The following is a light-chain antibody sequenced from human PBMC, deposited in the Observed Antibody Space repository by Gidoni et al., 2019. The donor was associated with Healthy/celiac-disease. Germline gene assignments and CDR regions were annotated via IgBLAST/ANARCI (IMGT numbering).Light chain of an antibody. J-gene: IGKJ2*01. CDR2: GAS. CDR1: QSVSSSY. Sequence: EMVLTQSPGTLSLSPGERATLSCRASQSVSSSYLAWYQQKPGQAPRLLIYGASSRAPAIPDSFSGSASWTDFTLTISRLEPEDFAVYYCQKYGSSNTFGQGTKLEIK. CDR3: QKYGSSNT. V-gene: IGKV3-20*01.